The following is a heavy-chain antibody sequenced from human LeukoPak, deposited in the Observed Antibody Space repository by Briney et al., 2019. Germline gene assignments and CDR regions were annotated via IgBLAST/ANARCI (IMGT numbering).Heavy chain of an antibody. CDR1: GGSFSGYY. D-gene: IGHD6-13*01. Sequence: PSETLSLTCAVYGGSFSGYYWSWIRQPPGKGLEWIGEINHSGSTNYNPSLKSRVTISVDTSKNQFSLKLSSVTAADTAVYYCARMGSSWILDYWGQGTLVTVSS. V-gene: IGHV4-34*01. J-gene: IGHJ4*02. CDR3: ARMGSSWILDY. CDR2: INHSGST.